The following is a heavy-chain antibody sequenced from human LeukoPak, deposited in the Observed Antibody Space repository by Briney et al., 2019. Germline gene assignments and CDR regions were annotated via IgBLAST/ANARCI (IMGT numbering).Heavy chain of an antibody. CDR2: IIPIFGTA. CDR1: GGTFSSYA. V-gene: IGHV1-69*13. CDR3: ARDGPHDYGDCDY. D-gene: IGHD4-17*01. Sequence: ASVKVSCKASGGTFSSYAISWVRQAPGQGLEWMGGIIPIFGTANYAQKFQGSVTITADESTSTAYMELSSLRSEDTAVYYGARDGPHDYGDCDYWGQGTLVTVSS. J-gene: IGHJ4*02.